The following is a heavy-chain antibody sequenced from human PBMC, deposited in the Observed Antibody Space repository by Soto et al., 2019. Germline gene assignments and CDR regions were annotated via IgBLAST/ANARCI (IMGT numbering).Heavy chain of an antibody. CDR1: GYTFTGYY. CDR2: INPNSGGT. D-gene: IGHD1-26*01. J-gene: IGHJ4*02. CDR3: AILFGWGATGLFDY. V-gene: IGHV1-2*04. Sequence: QVQLVQSGAEVKKPGASVKVSCKASGYTFTGYYMHWVRQAPGQGLEWMGWINPNSGGTNYAQKFQGWVTMTRATSISTAYMELSRLRSDDTAVYYCAILFGWGATGLFDYWGQGTLVTVSS.